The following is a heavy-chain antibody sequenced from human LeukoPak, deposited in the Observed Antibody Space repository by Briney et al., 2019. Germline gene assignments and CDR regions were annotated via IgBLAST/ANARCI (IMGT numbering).Heavy chain of an antibody. CDR3: ARDLDYGGRSNFDH. CDR2: IKSDGSSI. Sequence: GGSLRLSCAASGFTFSTYWMHWVRQVPGKGLVWVSRIKSDGSSIMYADSVGGRFTISRDNAKNTLYLQMNSLRAEDTAVYYCARDLDYGGRSNFDHWGQGTLVTVSS. CDR1: GFTFSTYW. V-gene: IGHV3-74*03. D-gene: IGHD4-23*01. J-gene: IGHJ4*02.